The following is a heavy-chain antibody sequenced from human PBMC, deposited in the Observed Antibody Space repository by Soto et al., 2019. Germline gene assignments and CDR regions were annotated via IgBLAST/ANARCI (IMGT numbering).Heavy chain of an antibody. D-gene: IGHD3-16*02. Sequence: SETLSLSCTVSGVSISSYFWSWIRQPPGRGLEWIGYTYHRGSTNYSPFLKSRVAISLDTSENQFSLKVNSVTAADTAVYYCARIGGYHGPLDYWGQGTPVTVSS. J-gene: IGHJ4*02. CDR3: ARIGGYHGPLDY. V-gene: IGHV4-59*01. CDR1: GVSISSYF. CDR2: TYHRGST.